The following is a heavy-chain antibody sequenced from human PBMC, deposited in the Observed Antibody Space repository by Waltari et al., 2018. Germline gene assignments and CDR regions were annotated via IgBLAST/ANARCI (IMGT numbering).Heavy chain of an antibody. Sequence: EVQLVESGGGLVQPGGSLRLSCAASGFTFSSYWMHWVRQAPGKGLVWVSSIKTDGSGTSHADSGKGRFTISRANSKNTLYLQMNSLRAEDTAVYYCARDGHYGSEPSGPWGQGTLVTVSS. CDR1: GFTFSSYW. D-gene: IGHD3-10*01. J-gene: IGHJ5*02. V-gene: IGHV3-74*01. CDR3: ARDGHYGSEPSGP. CDR2: IKTDGSGT.